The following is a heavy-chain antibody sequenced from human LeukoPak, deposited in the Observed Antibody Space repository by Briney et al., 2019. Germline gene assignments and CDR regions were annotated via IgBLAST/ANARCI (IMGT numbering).Heavy chain of an antibody. D-gene: IGHD3-16*01. CDR2: IYPGDSDT. Sequence: KGGESLKISCKGSGYSFTSYWIGWVRQMPGKGLEWMGIIYPGDSDTRYSPSFQGQVTISADKSISTAYLQWSSLKASDTAMYYCARHVSGSSDYMDVWGKGTPVTISS. J-gene: IGHJ6*03. CDR1: GYSFTSYW. V-gene: IGHV5-51*01. CDR3: ARHVSGSSDYMDV.